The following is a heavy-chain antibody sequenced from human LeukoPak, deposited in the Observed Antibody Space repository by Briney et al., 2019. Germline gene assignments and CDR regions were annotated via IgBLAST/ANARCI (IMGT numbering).Heavy chain of an antibody. Sequence: GGSLRLSCAASGFTFSSYAMSWVRQAPGKGLEWVSSISSSSSYIYYADSVKGRFTISRDNAKNSLYLQMNSLRAEDTAVYYCARISYDSSGYVGDYWGQGTLVTVSS. CDR1: GFTFSSYA. J-gene: IGHJ4*02. CDR2: ISSSSSYI. V-gene: IGHV3-21*01. D-gene: IGHD3-22*01. CDR3: ARISYDSSGYVGDY.